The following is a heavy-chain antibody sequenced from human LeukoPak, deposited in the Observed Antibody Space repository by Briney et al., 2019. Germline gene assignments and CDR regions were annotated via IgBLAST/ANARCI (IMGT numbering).Heavy chain of an antibody. D-gene: IGHD6-13*01. Sequence: PSETLSLTCTVSGGSISSSSYYWGWIRQPPGKGLEWIGYIYYSGSTNYNPSLKSRVTISVDTSKNQFSLKLSSVTAADTAVYYCARDVRYSSSPGPHGFDPWGQGTLVTVSS. CDR1: GGSISSSSYY. CDR3: ARDVRYSSSPGPHGFDP. J-gene: IGHJ5*02. CDR2: IYYSGST. V-gene: IGHV4-61*01.